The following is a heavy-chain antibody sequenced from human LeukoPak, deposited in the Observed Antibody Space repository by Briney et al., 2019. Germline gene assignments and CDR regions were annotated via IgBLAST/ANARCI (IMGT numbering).Heavy chain of an antibody. CDR3: ARGGRDYGDYGEFDY. J-gene: IGHJ4*02. V-gene: IGHV4-4*07. CDR2: IYTSGST. D-gene: IGHD4-17*01. CDR1: GGSISSYY. Sequence: SETLSLTCTVSGGSISSYYWSWIRQPAGKGLEWIGRIYTSGSTNYNPSLKSRVTMSVDTSKNQFSLKLSSVTAADTAVYYCARGGRDYGDYGEFDYWGQGTLVTVSS.